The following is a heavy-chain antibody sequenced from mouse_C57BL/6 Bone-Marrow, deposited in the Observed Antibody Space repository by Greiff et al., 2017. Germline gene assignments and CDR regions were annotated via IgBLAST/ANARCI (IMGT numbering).Heavy chain of an antibody. CDR1: GFNIKDDY. V-gene: IGHV14-4*01. J-gene: IGHJ2*01. CDR2: IDPENGDT. CDR3: TTLYYGSSYCDY. D-gene: IGHD1-1*01. Sequence: VQLQQSGAELVRPGASVKLSCTASGFNIKDDYMHWVKQRPEQGLEWIGWIDPENGDTEYASKFQGKATITADTSSNTAYLQLSSLTSEDTAVYYCTTLYYGSSYCDYWGQGTTLTVSS.